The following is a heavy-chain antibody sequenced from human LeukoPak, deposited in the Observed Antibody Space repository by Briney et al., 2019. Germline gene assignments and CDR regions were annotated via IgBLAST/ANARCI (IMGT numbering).Heavy chain of an antibody. CDR2: TRNDGGNK. CDR1: GFTFSSYW. D-gene: IGHD7-27*01. CDR3: VRDYNWGTDY. V-gene: IGHV3-30*02. J-gene: IGHJ4*02. Sequence: SGGSLRLSCAASGFTFSSYWMHWVRQAPGKGLEWVAYTRNDGGNKYYADSVKGRFTLSRDNSKNTVDLQMNSLRAEDTALYHCVRDYNWGTDYWGQGTLVTVSS.